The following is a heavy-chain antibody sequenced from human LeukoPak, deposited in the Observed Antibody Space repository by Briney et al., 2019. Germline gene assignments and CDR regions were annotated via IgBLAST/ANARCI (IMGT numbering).Heavy chain of an antibody. CDR2: IWNDGSKT. CDR1: GFTFSNFA. V-gene: IGHV3-33*01. J-gene: IGHJ5*02. D-gene: IGHD6-13*01. CDR3: ARGIAAAGNPYWFDP. Sequence: GGSLRLSCAGTGFTFSNFAMHWVRQAPGRGLQRVAVIWNDGSKTYYEDSVKGRFTISRDNSKNTVYLQMNSLRAEDTALYYCARGIAAAGNPYWFDPWGQGTLVTVSS.